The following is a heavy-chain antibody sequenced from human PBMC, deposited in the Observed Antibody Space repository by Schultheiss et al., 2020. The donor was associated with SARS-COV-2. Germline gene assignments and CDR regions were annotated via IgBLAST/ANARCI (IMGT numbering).Heavy chain of an antibody. J-gene: IGHJ6*02. CDR2: IYHSGST. Sequence: SETLSLTCAVSGGSISSSNWWSWVRQPPGKGLEWIGEIYHSGSTNYNPSLKSRVTMSVDTSKNQFSLKLSSVTAVDTAVYYCARDRVPDIGPLTVTHYYYYGMDVWGQGTTVTVSS. CDR1: GGSISSSNW. CDR3: ARDRVPDIGPLTVTHYYYYGMDV. D-gene: IGHD4-11*01. V-gene: IGHV4-4*02.